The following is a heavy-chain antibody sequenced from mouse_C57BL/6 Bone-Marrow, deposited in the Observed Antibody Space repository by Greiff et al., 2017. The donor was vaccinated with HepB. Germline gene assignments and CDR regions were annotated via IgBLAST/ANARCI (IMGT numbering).Heavy chain of an antibody. CDR1: GYTFTSYW. V-gene: IGHV1-64*01. D-gene: IGHD2-1*01. Sequence: QVQLQQPGAELVKPGASVKLSCKASGYTFTSYWMHWVKQSPGQGLEWIGMIHPNSGSTNYNEKFKSKATLTVDKSSSTAYMQLSSLTSEDSAVYYCARDYGNYVAYWGQGTLVTVSA. CDR2: IHPNSGST. J-gene: IGHJ3*01. CDR3: ARDYGNYVAY.